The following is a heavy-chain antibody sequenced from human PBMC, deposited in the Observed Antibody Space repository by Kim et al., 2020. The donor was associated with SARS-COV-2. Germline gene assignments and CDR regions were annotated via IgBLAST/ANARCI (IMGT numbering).Heavy chain of an antibody. CDR3: AKGDIVVVVAATTDY. V-gene: IGHV3-23*01. Sequence: SVKGRFTISSDNSKNTLYLQMNSLRAEDTAVYYCAKGDIVVVVAATTDYWGQGTLVTVSS. D-gene: IGHD2-15*01. J-gene: IGHJ4*02.